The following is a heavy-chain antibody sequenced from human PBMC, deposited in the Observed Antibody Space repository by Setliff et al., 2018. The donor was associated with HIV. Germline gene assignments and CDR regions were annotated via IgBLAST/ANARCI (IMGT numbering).Heavy chain of an antibody. V-gene: IGHV1-18*01. D-gene: IGHD3-22*01. J-gene: IGHJ1*01. CDR3: ARGISRDSSGYYRDEYFQH. CDR1: GYTFKTYG. CDR2: ISPYNGDT. Sequence: GASVKVSCKASGYTFKTYGISWVRQAPGQGLEWMGWISPYNGDTRYAQKFQGRVTLTTDTNTNTAYMEVRTLRSDDTAVYYCARGISRDSSGYYRDEYFQHWGQGTLVTVSS.